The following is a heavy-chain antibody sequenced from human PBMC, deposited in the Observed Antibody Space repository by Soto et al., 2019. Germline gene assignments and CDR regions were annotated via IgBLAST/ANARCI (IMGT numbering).Heavy chain of an antibody. J-gene: IGHJ4*02. Sequence: DVQLVESGGGLVQPGRSLRLSCTASGFTFGDYAMSWVRQAPGKGLEWVGFIRSKAYGGTSDYAASVKGRFTISRDDSKSIAYLQMNSLKAEDTAVYYCTRTTPHIAATGKRYFDYWGQGTLVTVSS. CDR1: GFTFGDYA. CDR3: TRTTPHIAATGKRYFDY. CDR2: IRSKAYGGTS. V-gene: IGHV3-49*04. D-gene: IGHD6-13*01.